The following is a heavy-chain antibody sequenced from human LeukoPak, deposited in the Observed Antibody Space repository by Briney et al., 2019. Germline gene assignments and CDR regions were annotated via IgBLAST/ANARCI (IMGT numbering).Heavy chain of an antibody. V-gene: IGHV4-34*01. Sequence: SETLSLTCAVYGGSFSGYYWGWIRQPPGKGLEWIGEINHSGSTNYNPSLKSRVTISVDTSKNQFSLKLSSVTAADTAVYYCARGRWQFRGYYFDYWGQGTLVTVSS. J-gene: IGHJ4*02. CDR3: ARGRWQFRGYYFDY. CDR1: GGSFSGYY. D-gene: IGHD1-26*01. CDR2: INHSGST.